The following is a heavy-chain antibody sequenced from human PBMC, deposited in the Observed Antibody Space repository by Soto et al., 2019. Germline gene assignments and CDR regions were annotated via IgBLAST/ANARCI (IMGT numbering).Heavy chain of an antibody. CDR3: PKPSDNDFNSEGHMDV. Sequence: EVQLVESGGGLVQPGGSLRLSCTASGFTFSGSAMHWVRQASGKGLEWIGRVRSKANNYATQYAASLQGRFTIPRADLPNTAYLQMNSLKTEDTAVYHSPKPSDNDFNSEGHMDVWGQGATVTVSS. V-gene: IGHV3-73*01. CDR2: VRSKANNYAT. J-gene: IGHJ6*02. CDR1: GFTFSGSA. D-gene: IGHD2-21*02.